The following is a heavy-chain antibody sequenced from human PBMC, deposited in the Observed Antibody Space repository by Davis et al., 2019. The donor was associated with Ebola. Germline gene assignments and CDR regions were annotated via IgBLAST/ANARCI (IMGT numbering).Heavy chain of an antibody. CDR3: ARDTAMVPLQDY. V-gene: IGHV3-21*01. D-gene: IGHD5-18*01. CDR2: ISISSSYI. CDR1: GFTSSSYS. Sequence: PGGSLRLSCAASGFTSSSYSMNWVRQAPGKGLEWVSSISISSSYIYYADSVKGRFTISRDNAKNSLYLQMNSLRAEDTAVYYCARDTAMVPLQDYWGQGTLVTVSS. J-gene: IGHJ4*02.